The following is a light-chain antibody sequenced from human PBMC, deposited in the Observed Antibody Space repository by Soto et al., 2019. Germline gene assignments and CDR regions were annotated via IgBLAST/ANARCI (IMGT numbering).Light chain of an antibody. J-gene: IGLJ1*01. Sequence: QSVLTQPASVSGSPGQSITISCTGTSSDVGGYNYVSWYQQHPGKAPKLMIYDVSNRPSGVSNRFSGSKSGNTASLTISGRQAEDEADYYCSSYTSSSLEVFGTGTKRTVL. CDR3: SSYTSSSLEV. CDR1: SSDVGGYNY. V-gene: IGLV2-14*01. CDR2: DVS.